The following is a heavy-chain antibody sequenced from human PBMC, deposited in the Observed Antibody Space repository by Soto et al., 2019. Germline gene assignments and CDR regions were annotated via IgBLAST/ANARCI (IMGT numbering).Heavy chain of an antibody. V-gene: IGHV3-21*01. Sequence: GGSLRLSCAASGFTFSSYGMNWVRQAPGKGLEWVSSISSSSSYIYYADSVKGRFTISRDNAKNSLYLQMNSLRAEDTAVYYCARDISFVDVVVIDAFDIWGQGTMVTVSS. J-gene: IGHJ3*02. CDR1: GFTFSSYG. CDR2: ISSSSSYI. CDR3: ARDISFVDVVVIDAFDI. D-gene: IGHD2-21*01.